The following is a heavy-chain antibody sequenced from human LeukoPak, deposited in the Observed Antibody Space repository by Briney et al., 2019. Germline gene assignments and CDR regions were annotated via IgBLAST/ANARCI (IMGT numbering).Heavy chain of an antibody. CDR2: INPNSGGT. V-gene: IGHV1-2*02. D-gene: IGHD2-8*01. J-gene: IGHJ4*02. CDR1: GYTFTGYY. Sequence: GASVKVSCKASGYTFTGYYMHWVRQAPGQGLEWMGWINPNSGGTNYAQKFQGRVTMTRDTSISTAYMELSRLRSDDTAVYYCAGPLGYCTSNVCYLKYWGQGTLVTVSS. CDR3: AGPLGYCTSNVCYLKY.